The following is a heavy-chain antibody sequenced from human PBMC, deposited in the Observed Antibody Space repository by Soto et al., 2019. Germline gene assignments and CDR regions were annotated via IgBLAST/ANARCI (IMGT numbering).Heavy chain of an antibody. J-gene: IGHJ6*03. CDR1: GFTFSNAW. CDR3: ARDKRDRIYGDYGYYYYYYMDV. CDR2: VKSKNDGGTT. D-gene: IGHD4-17*01. Sequence: GGSLRLSCAASGFTFSNAWINWVRQTPGRGLEWVGRVKSKNDGGTTDFAAPVKGRFAISRDDSKNMVYLEMNSLRAEDTAVYYCARDKRDRIYGDYGYYYYYYMDVWGKGTTVTVSS. V-gene: IGHV3-15*07.